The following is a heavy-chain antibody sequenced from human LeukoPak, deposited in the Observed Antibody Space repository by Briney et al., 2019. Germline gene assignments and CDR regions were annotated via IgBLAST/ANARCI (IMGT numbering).Heavy chain of an antibody. V-gene: IGHV3-30*07. CDR1: GFTFTSYA. Sequence: PGRSLRLSCAASGFTFTSYAMHWVRQAPGKGLEWVAVISYDGSNQYYADSVTGRFTISRDNSKNTVYLQMNSLRVEHTAVYYCAKEGGLRSSWSFDFWGQGILVIVSS. D-gene: IGHD6-13*01. J-gene: IGHJ4*02. CDR3: AKEGGLRSSWSFDF. CDR2: ISYDGSNQ.